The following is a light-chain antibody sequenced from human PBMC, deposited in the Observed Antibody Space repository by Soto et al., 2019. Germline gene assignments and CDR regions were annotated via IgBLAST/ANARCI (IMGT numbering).Light chain of an antibody. J-gene: IGKJ1*01. Sequence: EFVLTQSPGTLSLTAGERATLSCRASQSVSGSYLAWYQQKPGQSPRLLIYGASSRATGIPDRFSGSGSGTDFTLTISRLAPEDFAVYFCQQYGSPWTFGQGTKVEIK. CDR2: GAS. CDR3: QQYGSPWT. CDR1: QSVSGSY. V-gene: IGKV3-20*01.